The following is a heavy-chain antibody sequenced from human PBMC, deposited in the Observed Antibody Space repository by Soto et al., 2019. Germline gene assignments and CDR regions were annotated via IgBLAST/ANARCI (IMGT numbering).Heavy chain of an antibody. Sequence: GGSLRLSCAASGFTFSSYWMSWVRQAPGKGLEWVANIKQDGSEKYYVDSVKGRFTISRDNAKNSLYLQMNSLRAEDTAVYYCARAYCCGDCYKPSERYYYYMDVWGKGTTVTVSS. CDR3: ARAYCCGDCYKPSERYYYYMDV. D-gene: IGHD2-21*02. V-gene: IGHV3-7*03. CDR1: GFTFSSYW. J-gene: IGHJ6*03. CDR2: IKQDGSEK.